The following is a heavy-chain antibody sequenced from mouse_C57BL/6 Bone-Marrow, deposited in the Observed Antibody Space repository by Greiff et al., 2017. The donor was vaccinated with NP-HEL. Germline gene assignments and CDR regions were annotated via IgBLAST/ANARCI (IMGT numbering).Heavy chain of an antibody. CDR1: GFTFSDFY. D-gene: IGHD2-2*01. Sequence: EVKVVESGGGLVQSGRSLRLSCATSGFTFSDFYMEWVRQAPGKGLEWIAASRNKANDYKTEYSASVKGRFIVSRDTSQSILILQMNALRAEDTAIYYCARGPYVYEAWYFDVWGTGTTVTVSS. V-gene: IGHV7-1*01. CDR3: ARGPYVYEAWYFDV. CDR2: SRNKANDYKT. J-gene: IGHJ1*03.